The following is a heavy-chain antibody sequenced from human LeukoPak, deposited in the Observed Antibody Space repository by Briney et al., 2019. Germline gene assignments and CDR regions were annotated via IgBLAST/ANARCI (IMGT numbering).Heavy chain of an antibody. CDR2: INHSGST. J-gene: IGHJ5*02. CDR3: ARGLINDFWSGYYPWFDP. D-gene: IGHD3-3*01. V-gene: IGHV4-34*01. Sequence: SETLSLTCAVYGGSFSGYYWSWIRQPPGKGLEWIGEINHSGSTNYNPSLKSRVTISVDTSKNQFSLKLSSVTAADTAVYYCARGLINDFWSGYYPWFDPWGQGTLVTVSS. CDR1: GGSFSGYY.